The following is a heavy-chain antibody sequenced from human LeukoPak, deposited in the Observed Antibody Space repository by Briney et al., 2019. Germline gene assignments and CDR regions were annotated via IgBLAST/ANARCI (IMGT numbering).Heavy chain of an antibody. CDR3: ARETPMATFDY. CDR1: GYTYTGYY. Sequence: APVKVSCKASGYTYTGYYIHWVRQAPGQGLECMGWINPNSRGTKYAQKFQGRVTMTRDRSTSTVYMEPSSLRSDDTAVYYCARETPMATFDYWGQGTLVTVSS. V-gene: IGHV1-2*02. J-gene: IGHJ4*02. D-gene: IGHD5-18*01. CDR2: INPNSRGT.